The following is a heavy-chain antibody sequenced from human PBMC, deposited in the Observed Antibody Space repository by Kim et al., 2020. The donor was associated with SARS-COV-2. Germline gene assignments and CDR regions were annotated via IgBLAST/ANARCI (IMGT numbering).Heavy chain of an antibody. D-gene: IGHD6-19*01. J-gene: IGHJ4*02. Sequence: SETLSLTCTVSGGSISSSSYYWGWIRQPPGKGLEWIGSIYYSGSTYYNPSLKSRVTISVDTSKNQFSLKLSSVTAADTAVYYCARQRRQWLVSRNIDYWGQGTLVTVSS. CDR1: GGSISSSSYY. CDR2: IYYSGST. V-gene: IGHV4-39*01. CDR3: ARQRRQWLVSRNIDY.